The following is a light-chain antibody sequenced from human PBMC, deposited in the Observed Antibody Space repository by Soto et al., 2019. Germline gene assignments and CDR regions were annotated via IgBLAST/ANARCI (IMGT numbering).Light chain of an antibody. J-gene: IGKJ3*01. CDR1: QDISNY. CDR2: DAS. V-gene: IGKV1-33*01. Sequence: DIPMTQSPSSLSASVGDRVTITCQASQDISNYLNWYQQKPGKAPKLLIYDASNLETGVPSRFSGSGSGTEFTFTISSLQPEDIATYYYQQYDNLPRTFGHGTKVDIK. CDR3: QQYDNLPRT.